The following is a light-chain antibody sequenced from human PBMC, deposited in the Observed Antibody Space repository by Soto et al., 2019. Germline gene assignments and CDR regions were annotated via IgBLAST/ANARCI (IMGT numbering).Light chain of an antibody. Sequence: QAVVTQEPSLTVSPGGTVTLTCAVYTGAVTSSNYPNWFQQKPGQAPRALIYSTNHKYSWTPALFSGSLLGGKAALTLSGVQPEDEADYYCLLYYGGQLGVFGGGTKLTVL. CDR3: LLYYGGQLGV. CDR1: TGAVTSSNY. CDR2: STN. J-gene: IGLJ2*01. V-gene: IGLV7-43*01.